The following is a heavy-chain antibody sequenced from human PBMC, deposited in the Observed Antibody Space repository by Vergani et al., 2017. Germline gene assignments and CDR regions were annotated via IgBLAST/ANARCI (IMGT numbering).Heavy chain of an antibody. Sequence: QVQLVQSGAEVKKPGSSVKVSCKASGGTFSSYAISWVRQAPGQGLEWMGGIIPIFGTATYAQKFQGRVTIAADESTSTAYMELSSLRSEDTAVYYGARVGCSSTSCAAKRTYNWFDPWGQGTLVTVSS. CDR3: ARVGCSSTSCAAKRTYNWFDP. V-gene: IGHV1-69*01. J-gene: IGHJ5*02. CDR1: GGTFSSYA. CDR2: IIPIFGTA. D-gene: IGHD2-2*01.